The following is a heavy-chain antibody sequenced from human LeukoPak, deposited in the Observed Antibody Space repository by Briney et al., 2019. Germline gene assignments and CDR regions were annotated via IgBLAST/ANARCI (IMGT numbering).Heavy chain of an antibody. D-gene: IGHD3-22*01. CDR1: GFTFDDYA. J-gene: IGHJ5*02. CDR2: ISWNSGSI. V-gene: IGHV3-9*01. CDR3: AKGSGYYYDSSGPDH. Sequence: GGSLRLSCAASGFTFDDYAMHWVRQAPGKGLEWVSGISWNSGSIGYADSVKGRFTISRDNAKNSLYLQMNSLRAEDTALYYCAKGSGYYYDSSGPDHWGQGTLVTVSS.